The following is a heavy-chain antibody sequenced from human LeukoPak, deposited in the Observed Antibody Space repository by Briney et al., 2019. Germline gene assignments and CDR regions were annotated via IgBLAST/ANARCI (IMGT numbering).Heavy chain of an antibody. Sequence: SETPSLTCTVSGGSISSSSHYWGWIRQPPGKGLEWIGSIYYSGITYYNPSLKSRVTISSDTSKNQFSLKLTSVTAADTAVYYCARLSPIWWFYWGQGTLVTVSS. CDR2: IYYSGIT. CDR1: GGSISSSSHY. D-gene: IGHD2-21*01. J-gene: IGHJ4*02. CDR3: ARLSPIWWFY. V-gene: IGHV4-39*01.